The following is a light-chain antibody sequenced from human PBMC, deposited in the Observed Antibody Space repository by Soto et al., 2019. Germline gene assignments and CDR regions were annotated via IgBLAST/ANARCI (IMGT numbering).Light chain of an antibody. CDR2: GAS. CDR3: QQYGSLSWT. Sequence: ELVLTQSPGTLSLSPGERATLSCRASQNVDSNYLAWYQQKPGQAPRIIIFGASGRATGIPDRFSGSGSGTDFTLTISRLETEDFAVYYCQQYGSLSWTFGQGTKVEIK. V-gene: IGKV3-20*01. CDR1: QNVDSNY. J-gene: IGKJ1*01.